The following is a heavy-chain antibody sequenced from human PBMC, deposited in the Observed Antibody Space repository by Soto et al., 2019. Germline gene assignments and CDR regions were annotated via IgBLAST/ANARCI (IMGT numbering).Heavy chain of an antibody. CDR3: AKDSHWAIISPTHDY. CDR1: GFTFNNYG. J-gene: IGHJ4*01. V-gene: IGHV3-33*06. Sequence: GGSLRVSWAASGFTFNNYGMHWVRQAPGKGLEWVAVIWNDGSNSYYANSVKGRFTISRDNSKNMLYLQMNSLRAEDTAIYYCAKDSHWAIISPTHDYWGHGTLVTVSS. D-gene: IGHD2-2*01. CDR2: IWNDGSNS.